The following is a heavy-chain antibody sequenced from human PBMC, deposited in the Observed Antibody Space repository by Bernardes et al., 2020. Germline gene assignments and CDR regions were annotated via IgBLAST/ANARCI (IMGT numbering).Heavy chain of an antibody. Sequence: GALRLSCAASGFTFSDYYMSWIRQAPGKGLEWVSYISSSGSTIYYADSVKGRFTISRDNAKNSLYLQMNSLRAEDTAVYYCARSTPYSSSWHSYWGQGTLVTVSS. CDR1: GFTFSDYY. CDR3: ARSTPYSSSWHSY. V-gene: IGHV3-11*01. CDR2: ISSSGSTI. J-gene: IGHJ4*02. D-gene: IGHD6-13*01.